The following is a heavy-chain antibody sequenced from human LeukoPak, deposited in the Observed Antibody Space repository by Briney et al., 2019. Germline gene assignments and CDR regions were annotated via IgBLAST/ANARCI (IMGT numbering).Heavy chain of an antibody. CDR3: ASYDRTSGTYYFDY. CDR2: IHYTGST. Sequence: SSETLSLTCTVSGGSISSYYWTWIRQPPGKGLEWIGYIHYTGSTNYNPSLKSRVTMSVDTSRNRFSLKVTAVTAADTAVYYCASYDRTSGTYYFDYWGQGTLVTVSS. J-gene: IGHJ4*02. D-gene: IGHD1-26*01. V-gene: IGHV4-59*08. CDR1: GGSISSYY.